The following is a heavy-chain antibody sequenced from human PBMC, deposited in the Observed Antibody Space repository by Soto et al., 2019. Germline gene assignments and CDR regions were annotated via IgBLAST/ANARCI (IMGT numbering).Heavy chain of an antibody. CDR3: ARRTVTTGPSYYYYGMDV. CDR1: GGTFSSYA. D-gene: IGHD4-17*01. Sequence: QVQLVQSGAEVKKPGSSVKVSCKASGGTFSSYAISWVRQAPGQGLEWMGGIIPIFGTANYAQKFQGRVTMTAEESTSTAYMELSSLRSEDTAVYYCARRTVTTGPSYYYYGMDVWGQGTTVTVSS. V-gene: IGHV1-69*12. J-gene: IGHJ6*02. CDR2: IIPIFGTA.